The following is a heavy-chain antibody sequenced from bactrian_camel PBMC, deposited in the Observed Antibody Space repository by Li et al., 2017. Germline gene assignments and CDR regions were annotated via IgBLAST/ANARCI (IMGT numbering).Heavy chain of an antibody. CDR1: GYTYNRNC. CDR2: IAGSGSP. V-gene: IGHV3S53*01. D-gene: IGHD2*01. CDR3: AADQWAFGLGNAYRY. J-gene: IGHJ4*01. Sequence: VQLVESGGGSVQAGGSLRLSCAASGYTYNRNCMAWFRQAPGKEREGVAVIAGSGSPGYADSVKGRSTVSIDHAKNTVYLQMDSLKPEDTAMYYCAADQWAFGLGNAYRYWGQGTQVTVS.